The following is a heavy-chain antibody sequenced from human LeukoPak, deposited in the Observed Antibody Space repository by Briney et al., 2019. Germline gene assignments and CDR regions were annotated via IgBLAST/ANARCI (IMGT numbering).Heavy chain of an antibody. CDR1: GGSFSGCY. V-gene: IGHV4-34*01. CDR3: ASATYYYDSSGPGDLGYYGMDV. D-gene: IGHD3-22*01. J-gene: IGHJ6*02. Sequence: SETLSLTCAVYGGSFSGCYWSWIRQPPGKGLEWIGEINHSGSTNYNPSLKSRVTISVDTSKNQFSLKLSSVTAADTAVYYCASATYYYDSSGPGDLGYYGMDVWGQGTTVTVSS. CDR2: INHSGST.